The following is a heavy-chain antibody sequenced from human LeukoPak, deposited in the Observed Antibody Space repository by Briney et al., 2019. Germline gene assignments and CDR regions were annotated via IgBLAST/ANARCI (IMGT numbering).Heavy chain of an antibody. CDR1: GGSISSGGYY. D-gene: IGHD3-3*01. J-gene: IGHJ4*02. V-gene: IGHV4-30-2*01. Sequence: SQTLSLTCTVSGGSISSGGYYWSWIRQLPGKGLEWIGYIYHSGSTYYNPSLKSRVTISVDRSKNQFSLKLSSVTAADTAVYYCARASITIFGVVTPFDYWGQGTLVTVSS. CDR2: IYHSGST. CDR3: ARASITIFGVVTPFDY.